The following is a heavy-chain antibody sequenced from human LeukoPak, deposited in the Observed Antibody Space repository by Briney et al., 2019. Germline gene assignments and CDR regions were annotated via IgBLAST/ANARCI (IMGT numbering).Heavy chain of an antibody. D-gene: IGHD3-10*01. CDR1: GFTFSSYV. CDR2: IMKDGGHK. Sequence: PGRSLRLSCAASGFTFSSYVMHWVRQAPGKGLEWVANIMKDGGHKNYVDSVKGRFTISRDNAKNSLFLQMNSLRVDDTAVYYCVRDLDYFAMDSWGQGTLVTVSS. CDR3: VRDLDYFAMDS. V-gene: IGHV3-7*01. J-gene: IGHJ4*02.